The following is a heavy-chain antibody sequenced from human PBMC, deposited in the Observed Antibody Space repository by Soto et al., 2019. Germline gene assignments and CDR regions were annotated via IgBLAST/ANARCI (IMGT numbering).Heavy chain of an antibody. J-gene: IGHJ4*02. D-gene: IGHD3-10*01. CDR2: ISSSGSTI. V-gene: IGHV3-48*03. Sequence: ESGGGLVQPGGSLRLSCAASGFTFSSYEMNWVRQAPGKGLEWVSYISSSGSTIYYADSVKGRFTISRDNAKNSLYLQMNSLRAEDTAVYYCARVTMVRGVKGPFDYWGQGTLVTVSS. CDR1: GFTFSSYE. CDR3: ARVTMVRGVKGPFDY.